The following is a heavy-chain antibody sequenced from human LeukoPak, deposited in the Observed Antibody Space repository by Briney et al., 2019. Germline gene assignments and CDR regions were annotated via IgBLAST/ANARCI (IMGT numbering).Heavy chain of an antibody. Sequence: PSETLSLTCTVSGGSISSSSYYWGWIRQPPGKGLEWIGNLYYSGSTYYNPSLRSRVTISVDTSKNQFSLKLSSVTAADTAVYYCAKLPSSSSWPPYYYGMDVWGQGTTVTVSS. CDR3: AKLPSSSSWPPYYYGMDV. D-gene: IGHD6-13*01. V-gene: IGHV4-39*01. CDR2: LYYSGST. CDR1: GGSISSSSYY. J-gene: IGHJ6*02.